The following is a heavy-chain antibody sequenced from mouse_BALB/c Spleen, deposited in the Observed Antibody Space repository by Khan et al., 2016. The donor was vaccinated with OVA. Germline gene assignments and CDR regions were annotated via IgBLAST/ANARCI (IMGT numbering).Heavy chain of an antibody. CDR1: GFTIKASH. D-gene: IGHD3-3*01. J-gene: IGHJ2*01. Sequence: VQLKQSGAELVKPGASLKLSCTASGFTIKASHMHWVKQRPEQGLEWIGRIDPADDNSKYDPRFQGKATITADTSSNTVYLHLSSLTSEDTAVYYCAPDGAGEYFDYWGQGTTLTVSS. CDR3: APDGAGEYFDY. CDR2: IDPADDNS. V-gene: IGHV14-3*02.